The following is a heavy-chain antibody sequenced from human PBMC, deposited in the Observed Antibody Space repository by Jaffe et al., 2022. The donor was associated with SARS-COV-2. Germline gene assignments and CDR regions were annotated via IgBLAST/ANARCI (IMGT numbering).Heavy chain of an antibody. Sequence: EVQLVESGGGLVKPGGSLRLSCAASGFTFSSYSMNWVRQAPGKGLEWVSSISSSSSYIYYADSVKGRFTISRDNAKNSLYLQMNSLRAEDTAVYYCARDRLGYCSSTSCGSYGMDVWGQGTTVTVSS. J-gene: IGHJ6*02. CDR1: GFTFSSYS. CDR3: ARDRLGYCSSTSCGSYGMDV. V-gene: IGHV3-21*01. D-gene: IGHD2-2*01. CDR2: ISSSSSYI.